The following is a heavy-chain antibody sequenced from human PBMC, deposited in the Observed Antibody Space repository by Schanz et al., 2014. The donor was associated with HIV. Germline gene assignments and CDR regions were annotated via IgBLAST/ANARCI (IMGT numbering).Heavy chain of an antibody. J-gene: IGHJ4*02. Sequence: QVQLVQSGAEVKKPGSSVKLSCKASGGTFSSFAISWVRQAPGQGLEWLGRIIPLLGTTNYAQNFQDRVTITADASTTTAFMELRSLRSEDTAVYYCARGRGYTYGHVDYWGQGTLVTVSS. CDR2: IIPLLGTT. CDR1: GGTFSSFA. V-gene: IGHV1-69*18. CDR3: ARGRGYTYGHVDY. D-gene: IGHD5-18*01.